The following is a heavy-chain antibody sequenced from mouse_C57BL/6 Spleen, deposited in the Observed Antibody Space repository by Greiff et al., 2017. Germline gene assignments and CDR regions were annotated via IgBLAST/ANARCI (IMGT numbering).Heavy chain of an antibody. CDR3: TTVLPDYAMDY. Sequence: EVQLQQSGAELVRPGASVKLSCTASGFNIKDYYMHWVKQRPEQGLEWIGRIDPEDGDTEYAPKFQGKATMTADTSSNSAYLQLSSLTSEDTAVYYCTTVLPDYAMDYWGQGTSVTVSS. V-gene: IGHV14-1*01. J-gene: IGHJ4*01. D-gene: IGHD1-1*01. CDR1: GFNIKDYY. CDR2: IDPEDGDT.